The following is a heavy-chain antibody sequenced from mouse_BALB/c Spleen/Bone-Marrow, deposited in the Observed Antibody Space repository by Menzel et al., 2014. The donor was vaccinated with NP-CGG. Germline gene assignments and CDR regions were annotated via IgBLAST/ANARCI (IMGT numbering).Heavy chain of an antibody. J-gene: IGHJ2*01. V-gene: IGHV1S81*02. CDR3: ARINGYDY. CDR2: MDPNTGRT. D-gene: IGHD2-2*01. Sequence: QVQLKQSGAELVKPGASVKLSCKASGYTFTSYWMHWVKQRPGQGLEWIGEMDPNTGRTDYNKKFKSQVSLTVDKSPSTAYMHLSSLTSEDSAVYYCARINGYDYWGQGTTLTVSS. CDR1: GYTFTSYW.